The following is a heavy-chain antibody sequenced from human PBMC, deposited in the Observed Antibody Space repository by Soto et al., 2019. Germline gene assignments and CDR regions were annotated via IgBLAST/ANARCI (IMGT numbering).Heavy chain of an antibody. CDR3: ARHQRDDASRKIDC. D-gene: IGHD3-16*01. V-gene: IGHV5-51*01. J-gene: IGHJ4*02. CDR1: GYSFTSNW. CDR2: INPADSDI. Sequence: GESLKISCQGSGYSFTSNWIGWVREMPGKGLEWMGIINPADSDIKYSPSFQGQVTISADKSIGTAYLQWSSLKASDTAMYYCARHQRDDASRKIDCWGQGTLVTVSS.